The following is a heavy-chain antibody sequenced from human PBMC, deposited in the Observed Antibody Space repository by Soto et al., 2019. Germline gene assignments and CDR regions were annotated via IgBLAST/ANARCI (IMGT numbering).Heavy chain of an antibody. Sequence: GGSLRLSCAASGFTFTRYSMNWVRQAPGEGLEWVSSISSTTNYIYYGDSMKGRFTISRDNAKNSLYLEMNSLRAEDTAVYYCARESEDLTSNFDYWGQGTLVTVSS. CDR3: ARESEDLTSNFDY. J-gene: IGHJ4*02. CDR2: ISSTTNYI. V-gene: IGHV3-21*06. CDR1: GFTFTRYS.